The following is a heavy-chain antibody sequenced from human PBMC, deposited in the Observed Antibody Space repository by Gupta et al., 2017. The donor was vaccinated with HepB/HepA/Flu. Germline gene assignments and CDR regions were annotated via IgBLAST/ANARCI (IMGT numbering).Heavy chain of an antibody. V-gene: IGHV3-7*01. J-gene: IGHJ4*02. Sequence: VQLVESGGGLVQPGGSLRLACAASVSTLSGDCMRWVRQAPGKGLEWVGNIKEDGSDKNYVDSVKGGFTFSRDNAKNALYLQINSLRAEDTAVFYCARERLGGHVVLEYWGQGTLVTVSS. CDR2: IKEDGSDK. CDR1: VSTLSGDC. CDR3: ARERLGGHVVLEY. D-gene: IGHD6-6*01.